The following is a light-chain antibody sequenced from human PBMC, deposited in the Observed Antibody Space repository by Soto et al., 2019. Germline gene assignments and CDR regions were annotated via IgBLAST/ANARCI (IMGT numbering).Light chain of an antibody. CDR3: QQYNSYSLT. J-gene: IGKJ4*01. CDR1: QSISSW. CDR2: KAS. V-gene: IGKV1-5*03. Sequence: EIQMTQSPATLSASVGERVTITCRASQSISSWLAWYQQKPGKAPKLLIYKASSLESGVPSRFSGSGSGTEFTLTISSLQPDDFATYYCQQYNSYSLTFGGGTKVEIK.